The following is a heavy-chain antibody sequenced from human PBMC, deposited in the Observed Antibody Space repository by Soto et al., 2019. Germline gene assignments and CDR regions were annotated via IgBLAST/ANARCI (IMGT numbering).Heavy chain of an antibody. Sequence: GGSLRLSCAASGFTFSSYWMSWVRQAPGKGLEWVANIKQDGSEKYYVDSGKGRFTISRDNAKNSLYLQMNSLRAEDTAVYYCARGSVGYGYSDYYYYGMDVWGQGSTVTVSS. V-gene: IGHV3-7*05. CDR2: IKQDGSEK. D-gene: IGHD5-18*01. CDR1: GFTFSSYW. J-gene: IGHJ6*02. CDR3: ARGSVGYGYSDYYYYGMDV.